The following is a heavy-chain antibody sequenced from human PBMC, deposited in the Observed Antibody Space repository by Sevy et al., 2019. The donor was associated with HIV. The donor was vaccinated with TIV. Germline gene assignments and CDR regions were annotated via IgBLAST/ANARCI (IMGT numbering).Heavy chain of an antibody. J-gene: IGHJ4*02. CDR1: GFTFDDYT. V-gene: IGHV3-43*01. CDR2: ISWDGGST. Sequence: GGSLRLSCAASGFTFDDYTMHWVRQAPGKGLEWVSLISWDGGSTYYADSVKGRFTISRDNSKNSLYLQMNSLRTEDTALYDCAKDYCGGDCYRDYQYYFDYWGQGTLVTVSS. D-gene: IGHD2-21*02. CDR3: AKDYCGGDCYRDYQYYFDY.